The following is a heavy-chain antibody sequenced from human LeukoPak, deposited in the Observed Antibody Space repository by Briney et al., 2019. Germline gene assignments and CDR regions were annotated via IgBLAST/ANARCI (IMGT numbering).Heavy chain of an antibody. CDR1: GFTFSDYH. D-gene: IGHD6-19*01. Sequence: GGSVRLSCAASGFTFSDYHMSWIREASGKGLEWVSYVSSSGGTISYADSVKGRFTISRDNAKNPLYLQMNSLRAEDTALYYCAKDIGSGWYYYYYGMDVWGQGTTVTVSS. CDR2: VSSSGGTI. V-gene: IGHV3-11*01. J-gene: IGHJ6*02. CDR3: AKDIGSGWYYYYYGMDV.